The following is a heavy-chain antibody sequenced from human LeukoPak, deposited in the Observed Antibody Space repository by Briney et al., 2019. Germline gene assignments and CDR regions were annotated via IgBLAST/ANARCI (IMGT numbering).Heavy chain of an antibody. CDR2: IYSGGST. CDR3: ASRSASVLEGYDM. Sequence: GGSLRLSCAASGFTISSNYMSWVRQAPGKGLEWVSVIYSGGSTYYADSVKGRFTISRDNSKNTLYLQMNSLRAEDTAVYYCASRSASVLEGYDMWGQGTSVIVSS. V-gene: IGHV3-53*01. D-gene: IGHD5/OR15-5a*01. J-gene: IGHJ3*02. CDR1: GFTISSNY.